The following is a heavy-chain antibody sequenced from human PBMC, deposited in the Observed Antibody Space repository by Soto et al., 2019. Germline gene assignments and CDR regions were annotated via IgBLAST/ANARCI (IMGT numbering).Heavy chain of an antibody. CDR3: ARDFATSWFDP. D-gene: IGHD1-1*01. CDR1: GGSVSSGSYY. Sequence: SETLSLTCTVSGGSVSSGSYYWSWIRQPPGKGLEWIGYIYYSGSTNYNPSLKNRLTISVDTSKNQFSLKLSSVTAADTAVYYCARDFATSWFDPWGLGTLVTVSS. CDR2: IYYSGST. V-gene: IGHV4-61*01. J-gene: IGHJ5*02.